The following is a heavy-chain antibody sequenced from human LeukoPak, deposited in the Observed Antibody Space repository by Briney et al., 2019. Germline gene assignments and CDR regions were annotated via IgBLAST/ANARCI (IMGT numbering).Heavy chain of an antibody. CDR3: AHRMGATLFDY. Sequence: SGPTLVKPTQTLTLTCTFSGFSLSTSGVGVGWIRQPPGKALEWLALIYWDDDKRYSPSLKSRLTITKDTPKNQVVLTMTNMDXXXXXXXXXAHRMGATLFDYWGQGTLVTVSS. J-gene: IGHJ4*02. D-gene: IGHD1-26*01. CDR2: IYWDDDK. V-gene: IGHV2-5*02. CDR1: GFSLSTSGVG.